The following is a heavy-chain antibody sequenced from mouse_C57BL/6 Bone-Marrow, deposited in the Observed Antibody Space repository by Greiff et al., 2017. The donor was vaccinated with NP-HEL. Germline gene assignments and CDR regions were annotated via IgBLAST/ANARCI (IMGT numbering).Heavy chain of an antibody. D-gene: IGHD2-1*01. CDR2: IYPRSGNT. J-gene: IGHJ3*01. CDR3: AREEGGGNFFAY. Sequence: QVQLQQSGAELARPGASVKLSCKASGYTFTSYGISWVKQRTGQGLEWIGEIYPRSGNTYYNEKFKGKATLTADKSSSTAYMELRSLTSEDSAVYFCAREEGGGNFFAYWGQGTLVTVSA. V-gene: IGHV1-81*01. CDR1: GYTFTSYG.